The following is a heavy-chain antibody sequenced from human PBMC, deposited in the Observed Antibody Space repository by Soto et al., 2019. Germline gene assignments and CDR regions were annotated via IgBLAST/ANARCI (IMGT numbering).Heavy chain of an antibody. J-gene: IGHJ6*02. CDR2: INPSGGST. Sequence: XSVKVSCKASVYTFTSYYMHWVRQAPGQGLEWMGIINPSGGSTSYAQKFQGRVTMTRDTSTSTVYMELSSLRSEYTAVYYCARESVYGMDVWGQGTTVTVSS. CDR3: ARESVYGMDV. V-gene: IGHV1-46*01. CDR1: VYTFTSYY. D-gene: IGHD2-8*01.